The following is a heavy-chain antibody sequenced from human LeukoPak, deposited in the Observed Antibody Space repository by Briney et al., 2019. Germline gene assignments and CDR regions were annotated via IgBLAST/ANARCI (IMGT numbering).Heavy chain of an antibody. Sequence: SVKVSCKASGGTFSSYAISWVRQAPGQGLEWMGGIIPIFGTANYAQKFQGRVTITTDESTSTAYMELSSLRSEDTAVYYCVRTSSGQWLQWRPFDYWGQGTLVTVSS. CDR2: IIPIFGTA. V-gene: IGHV1-69*05. CDR1: GGTFSSYA. D-gene: IGHD5-24*01. J-gene: IGHJ4*02. CDR3: VRTSSGQWLQWRPFDY.